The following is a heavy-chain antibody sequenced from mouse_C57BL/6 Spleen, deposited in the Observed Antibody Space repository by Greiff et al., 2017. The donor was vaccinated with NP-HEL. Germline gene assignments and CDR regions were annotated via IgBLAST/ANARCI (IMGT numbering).Heavy chain of an antibody. J-gene: IGHJ4*01. CDR3: ARRGGYDGYYYYAMDY. V-gene: IGHV1-69*01. CDR1: GYTFTSYW. D-gene: IGHD2-3*01. CDR2: IDPSDSYT. Sequence: QVQLQQPGAELVMPGASVKLSCKASGYTFTSYWMHWVKQRPGQGLEWIGEIDPSDSYTNYNQKFTGKSTLTVDKSSSTAYMQLHSRTSEDSEVYDCARRGGYDGYYYYAMDYWGKGTSVTVSS.